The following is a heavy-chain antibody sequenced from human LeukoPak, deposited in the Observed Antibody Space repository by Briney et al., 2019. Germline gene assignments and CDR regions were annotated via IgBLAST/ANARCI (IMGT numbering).Heavy chain of an antibody. CDR1: GFTFSSYS. Sequence: GGSLRLSCAASGFTFSSYSMNWVRQAPGKGLEWVSFISGRSNYIYYADSVRGRFTISRDNAKNSLYLQMNSLRAEDTAVYYCARGVGNYRYYFDSWGQGTLVTVSS. D-gene: IGHD3-22*01. J-gene: IGHJ4*02. CDR2: ISGRSNYI. CDR3: ARGVGNYRYYFDS. V-gene: IGHV3-21*01.